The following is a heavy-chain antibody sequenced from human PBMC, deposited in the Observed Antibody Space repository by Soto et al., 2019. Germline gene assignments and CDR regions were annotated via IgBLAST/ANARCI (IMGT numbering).Heavy chain of an antibody. V-gene: IGHV1-69*13. CDR1: GGTFSSYA. Sequence: SVKVSCKASGGTFSSYAISWVRQAPGQGLEWMGGIIPIFGTANYAQKFQGRVTITADESTSTAYMELSSLRSEDMAVYYCARGSRFLEWSPWYYGMDVWGQGTTVTAP. J-gene: IGHJ6*02. CDR3: ARGSRFLEWSPWYYGMDV. CDR2: IIPIFGTA. D-gene: IGHD3-3*01.